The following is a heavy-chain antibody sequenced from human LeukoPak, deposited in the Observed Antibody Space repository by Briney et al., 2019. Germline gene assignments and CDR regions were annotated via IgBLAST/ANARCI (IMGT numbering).Heavy chain of an antibody. Sequence: GGSLRLSCAASGFTFSSSAMSWVRQAPGKGLEWVSAISNNGGYTYYADSVQGRFTISRDNSKSTLCLQMNSLRAEDTAVYYCAKQLGYCSDGSCYFPYWGQGTLFTVSS. V-gene: IGHV3-23*01. D-gene: IGHD2-15*01. J-gene: IGHJ4*02. CDR3: AKQLGYCSDGSCYFPY. CDR1: GFTFSSSA. CDR2: ISNNGGYT.